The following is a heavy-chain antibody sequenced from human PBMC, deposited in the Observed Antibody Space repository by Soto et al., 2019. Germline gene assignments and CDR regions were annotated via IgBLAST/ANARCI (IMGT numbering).Heavy chain of an antibody. CDR1: DGSISNGDGY. CDR2: IYYSGST. Sequence: PSETQSLTWTVSDGSISNGDGYCSWNQKPPAKGLEWIGYIYYSGSTNYNPSLKSRVTISVDTSKNQFSLKLSSVTAADTAVYYCARGVPYSYGYVSWFDPWGQGTLVPVSS. V-gene: IGHV4-61*08. CDR3: ARGVPYSYGYVSWFDP. J-gene: IGHJ5*02. D-gene: IGHD5-18*01.